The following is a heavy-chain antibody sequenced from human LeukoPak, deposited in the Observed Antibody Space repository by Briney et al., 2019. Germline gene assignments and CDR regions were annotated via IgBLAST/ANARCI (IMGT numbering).Heavy chain of an antibody. CDR2: IKQDGSEK. CDR3: ARDTGGGYSCYDC. V-gene: IGHV3-7*01. D-gene: IGHD5-18*01. CDR1: GFTFSSYW. J-gene: IGHJ4*02. Sequence: GGSLRLSCAASGFTFSSYWMTWIRQAPGKGLEWVANIKQDGSEKYYVDSVKGRFTISRDNAKNSLYLQMNSLRAEDTAVYSRARDTGGGYSCYDCWGQGTLVTVSS.